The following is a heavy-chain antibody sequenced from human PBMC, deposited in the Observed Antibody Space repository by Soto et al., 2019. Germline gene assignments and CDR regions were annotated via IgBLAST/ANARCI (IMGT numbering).Heavy chain of an antibody. J-gene: IGHJ4*02. CDR2: ISSNSDTI. CDR3: AQDMKGVRMPTIHYFES. V-gene: IGHV3-9*02. Sequence: EVQLVESGGGLVQPGRSLRLSCVASGVTADDYAMHWVRQAPGKGLEWVSGISSNSDTIDYADSVKGRFTISRDNAKNCLLRQMNSLRPEDTAFYYCAQDMKGVRMPTIHYFESLGQGTLVTVSS. CDR1: GVTADDYA. D-gene: IGHD5-12*01.